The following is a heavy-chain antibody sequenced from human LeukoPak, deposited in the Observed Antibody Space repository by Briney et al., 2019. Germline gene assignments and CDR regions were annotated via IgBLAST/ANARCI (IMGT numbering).Heavy chain of an antibody. Sequence: GGSLRLSCAASGFTFGSYWMHWVRQAPGKGLVWVSRINSDGSSTSYVDSVKGRFTISRDNAKNTLYLQMNSLRAEDTAVYYCARESYGADDAFDIWGQGTMVTVSS. J-gene: IGHJ3*02. D-gene: IGHD4-17*01. V-gene: IGHV3-74*01. CDR1: GFTFGSYW. CDR3: ARESYGADDAFDI. CDR2: INSDGSST.